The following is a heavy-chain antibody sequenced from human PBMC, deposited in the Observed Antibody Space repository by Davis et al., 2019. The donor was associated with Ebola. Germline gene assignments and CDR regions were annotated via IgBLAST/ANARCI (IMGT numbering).Heavy chain of an antibody. V-gene: IGHV3-74*01. CDR3: ARVGYYYDSSGYYASFDY. Sequence: GESLKISCAASGFTFSSYWMHWVRQAPGKGLVWVSRINSDGSSTSYADSVKGRFTISRDNAKNTLYLQMNSLRAEDTAVYYCARVGYYYDSSGYYASFDYWGQGTLVTVSS. CDR1: GFTFSSYW. J-gene: IGHJ4*02. D-gene: IGHD3-22*01. CDR2: INSDGSST.